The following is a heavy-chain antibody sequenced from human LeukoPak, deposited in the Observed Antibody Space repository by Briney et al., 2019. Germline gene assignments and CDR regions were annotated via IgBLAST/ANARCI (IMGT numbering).Heavy chain of an antibody. J-gene: IGHJ6*03. CDR2: ISGSGGST. D-gene: IGHD6-19*01. CDR1: GFTFSSYA. CDR3: AKSPSRSSGARPAIYMDV. Sequence: PGGSLRLSCAASGFTFSSYAMSWVRQAPGKGLEWVSAISGSGGSTYYADSVKGRFTISRDNSKNTLYLQMNSLRAEDTAVYYCAKSPSRSSGARPAIYMDVWGKGTTVTVSS. V-gene: IGHV3-23*01.